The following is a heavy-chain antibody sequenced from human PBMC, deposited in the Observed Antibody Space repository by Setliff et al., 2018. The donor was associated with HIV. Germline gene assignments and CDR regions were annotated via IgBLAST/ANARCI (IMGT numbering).Heavy chain of an antibody. CDR2: FIPLPRIA. D-gene: IGHD6-19*01. V-gene: IGHV1-18*01. J-gene: IGHJ4*02. CDR1: GYSFINYG. CDR3: AREYHVGTEGPRLANYFDF. Sequence: ASVKVSCKASGYSFINYGISWVRQAPGQGLEWMGGFIPLPRIANYPQKFQGRVTMTSDTSTSTVYMELSSLGSEDTAIYYCAREYHVGTEGPRLANYFDFWGQGTLVTVSS.